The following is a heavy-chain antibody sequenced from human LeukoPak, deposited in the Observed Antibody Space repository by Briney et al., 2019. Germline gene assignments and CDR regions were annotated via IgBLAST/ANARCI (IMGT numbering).Heavy chain of an antibody. CDR2: ISSSGSTI. D-gene: IGHD3-22*01. Sequence: PGGSLRLSCAASGFTFSDYYMSWIRQAPGKGLEWVSYISSSGSTIYYADSVKGRFTISRDNAKNSLYLQMNSLRAEDTAVYYCASSYYDSSGYSPQKDYWGQGTLVTVSS. CDR3: ASSYYDSSGYSPQKDY. CDR1: GFTFSDYY. J-gene: IGHJ4*02. V-gene: IGHV3-11*04.